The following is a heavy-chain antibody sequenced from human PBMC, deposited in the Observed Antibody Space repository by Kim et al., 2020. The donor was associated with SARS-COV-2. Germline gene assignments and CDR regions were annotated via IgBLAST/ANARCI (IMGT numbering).Heavy chain of an antibody. D-gene: IGHD6-19*01. V-gene: IGHV5-10-1*01. CDR3: ARLFIDSSGRGTPSDY. CDR1: GYSFTSYW. J-gene: IGHJ4*02. Sequence: GESLKISCKGSGYSFTSYWISWVRQMPGKGLEWMGRIDPSDSYTNYSPSFQGHVTISADKSISTAYLQWSSLKASDTAMYYCARLFIDSSGRGTPSDYWGQGTLVTVSS. CDR2: IDPSDSYT.